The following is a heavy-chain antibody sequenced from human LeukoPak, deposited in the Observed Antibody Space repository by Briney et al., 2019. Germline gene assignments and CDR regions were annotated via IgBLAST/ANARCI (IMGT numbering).Heavy chain of an antibody. CDR3: ARGGFQLNYYGSGSYYEDY. CDR2: ISYDGSNK. Sequence: GGSLRLSCAASGFTFSSYAMHWVRQAPGKGLEWVAVISYDGSNKYYADSVKGRFTISRDNSKNTLYLQMNSLRAEDTAVYYCARGGFQLNYYGSGSYYEDYWGQGTLVTVSS. CDR1: GFTFSSYA. J-gene: IGHJ4*02. V-gene: IGHV3-30*04. D-gene: IGHD3-10*01.